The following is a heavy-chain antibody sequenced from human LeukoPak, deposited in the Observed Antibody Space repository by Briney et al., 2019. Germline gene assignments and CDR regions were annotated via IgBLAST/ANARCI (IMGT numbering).Heavy chain of an antibody. CDR2: ISAYNGNT. CDR1: GYTFTSYG. Sequence: ASVKVSCKASGYTFTSYGISWVRQAPGQGLEWMGWISAYNGNTNYAQKLQGRVTMTTDTSTSTACMELRSLRSDDTAVYYCARDIWAQLEYAFDIWGQGTMVTVSS. J-gene: IGHJ3*02. D-gene: IGHD1-1*01. V-gene: IGHV1-18*01. CDR3: ARDIWAQLEYAFDI.